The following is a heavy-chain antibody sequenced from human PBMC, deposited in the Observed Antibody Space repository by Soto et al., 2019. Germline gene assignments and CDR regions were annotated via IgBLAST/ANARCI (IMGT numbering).Heavy chain of an antibody. J-gene: IGHJ6*02. Sequence: ASVKVSCKASGYTFSNHGITWVRQAPGQGLEWMGWIGAYNGNTHYTQSLQGRVTMTRDTSTSTVYMELSSLRSEDTAVYYCARGLLAATYYYGMDVWGQGTTVTVSS. V-gene: IGHV1-18*01. CDR1: GYTFSNHG. D-gene: IGHD3-3*02. CDR3: ARGLLAATYYYGMDV. CDR2: IGAYNGNT.